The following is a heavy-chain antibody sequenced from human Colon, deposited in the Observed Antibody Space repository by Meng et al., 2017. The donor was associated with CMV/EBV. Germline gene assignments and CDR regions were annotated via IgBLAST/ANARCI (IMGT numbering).Heavy chain of an antibody. J-gene: IGHJ6*02. Sequence: SVKVSCKASGFTFSRSGVHWVRQARGQRLEWIGWIVVGSDNTNYAQKFQERVTITRDMSTSTAYMELSSLRSEDTAVYYCAADSTLYDFWRYGLDVRGQGTTVTVSS. V-gene: IGHV1-58*01. CDR2: IVVGSDNT. CDR1: GFTFSRSG. D-gene: IGHD3-3*01. CDR3: AADSTLYDFWRYGLDV.